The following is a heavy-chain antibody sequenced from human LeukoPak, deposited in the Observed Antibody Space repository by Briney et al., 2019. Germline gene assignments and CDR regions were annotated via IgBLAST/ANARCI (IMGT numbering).Heavy chain of an antibody. V-gene: IGHV3-30-3*01. CDR2: ISYDGSNK. Sequence: GRSLRLSCAASGFTFSSYAMHWVRQAPGKGLEWVAVISYDGSNKYYADSVKGRFTISRDNSKNTLYLQMNSLRAEDTAVYYCARDMTSITIFGVGVYGMDVWGQGTTVTVSS. D-gene: IGHD3-3*01. CDR1: GFTFSSYA. J-gene: IGHJ6*02. CDR3: ARDMTSITIFGVGVYGMDV.